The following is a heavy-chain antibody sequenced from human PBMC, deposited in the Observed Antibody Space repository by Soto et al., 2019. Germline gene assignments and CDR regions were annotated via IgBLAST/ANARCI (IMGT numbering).Heavy chain of an antibody. Sequence: GGSLRLSCAASGFTFSSYEMNWVRQAPGKGLEWVSYISSSGSTIYYADSVKGRFTISRDNAKNSLYLQMNSLRAEDTAVYYCARVNYDFWSDQLGYGMDVWGQGTTVTVYS. V-gene: IGHV3-48*03. CDR3: ARVNYDFWSDQLGYGMDV. D-gene: IGHD3-3*01. CDR1: GFTFSSYE. CDR2: ISSSGSTI. J-gene: IGHJ6*02.